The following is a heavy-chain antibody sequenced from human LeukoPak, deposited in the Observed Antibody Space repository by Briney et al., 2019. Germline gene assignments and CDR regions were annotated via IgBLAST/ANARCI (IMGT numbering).Heavy chain of an antibody. CDR2: ISWNSGSI. Sequence: GGSLRLSCAASGFTFDDYAMHWVRQAPGKGLERVSGISWNSGSIGYADSVKGRFTISRDNAKNSLYLQMNSLRAEDTALYYCAKGWNYFDYWGQGTLVTVSS. D-gene: IGHD2-15*01. V-gene: IGHV3-9*01. CDR1: GFTFDDYA. J-gene: IGHJ4*02. CDR3: AKGWNYFDY.